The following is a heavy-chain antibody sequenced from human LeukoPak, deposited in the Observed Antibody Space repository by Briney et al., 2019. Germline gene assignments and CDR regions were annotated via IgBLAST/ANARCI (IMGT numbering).Heavy chain of an antibody. D-gene: IGHD1-26*01. J-gene: IGHJ3*02. CDR3: AKAYFEWELHAFDI. CDR2: ISGSGGST. CDR1: GFTFSSYA. Sequence: PGASLRLSCAASGFTFSSYAMSGVRQAPGKGLEWVSAISGSGGSTYYADSVKGRFTISRDNSKNTLYLQMNSLRAEDTAVYYCAKAYFEWELHAFDIWGQGTMVTVSS. V-gene: IGHV3-23*01.